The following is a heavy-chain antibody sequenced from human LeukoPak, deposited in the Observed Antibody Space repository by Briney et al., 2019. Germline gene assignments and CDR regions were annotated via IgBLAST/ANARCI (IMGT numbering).Heavy chain of an antibody. CDR2: IYPGDSDT. CDR1: GYSFTSYW. CDR3: ARQGCSGGSCYWGNWFDP. D-gene: IGHD2-15*01. Sequence: GESLKISCKGSGYSFTSYWIGWVCQMPGKGLEWMGIIYPGDSDTRYSPSFQGQVTISADKSISTAYLQWSSLKASDTAMYYCARQGCSGGSCYWGNWFDPWGQGTLVTVSS. V-gene: IGHV5-51*01. J-gene: IGHJ5*02.